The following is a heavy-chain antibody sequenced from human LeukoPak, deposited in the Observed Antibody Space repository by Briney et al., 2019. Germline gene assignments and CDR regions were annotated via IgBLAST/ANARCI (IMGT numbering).Heavy chain of an antibody. D-gene: IGHD1-26*01. CDR2: IKQDGSEK. CDR3: ARRGSFPDDAFDI. Sequence: PGGSLRLSCAASGFTFSSYWMSWVRQAPGKGLEWVANIKQDGSEKYYVDSVKGRFTISRDNAKNSLYLQMNSLRAEDTAVYYCARRGSFPDDAFDIWGQGTMVTVSS. CDR1: GFTFSSYW. V-gene: IGHV3-7*01. J-gene: IGHJ3*02.